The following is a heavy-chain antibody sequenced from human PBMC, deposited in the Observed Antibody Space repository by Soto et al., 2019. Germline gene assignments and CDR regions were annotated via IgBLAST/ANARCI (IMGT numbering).Heavy chain of an antibody. V-gene: IGHV1-24*01. CDR2: FDVEDGET. CDR3: ATNLFPFVIVPTAIL. CDR1: GYTLTELS. Sequence: ASVKVSCKVSGYTLTELSMHWVRQAPGKGLEWMGGFDVEDGETIYAQKFQVRVTMTEDTSTDTAYMVLSSLRSEDTAVYYCATNLFPFVIVPTAILWGQGTLVTVSS. D-gene: IGHD2-2*01. J-gene: IGHJ4*02.